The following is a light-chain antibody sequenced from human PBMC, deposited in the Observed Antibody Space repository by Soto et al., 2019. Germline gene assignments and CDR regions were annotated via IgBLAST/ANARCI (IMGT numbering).Light chain of an antibody. CDR3: QQRSNWPQ. CDR1: QSVSSY. J-gene: IGKJ1*01. Sequence: EIVLTQSPATLSLSPGERATLSCRASQSVSSYLAWYQQKPGQAPRLLIYDASNRATGIPARFSGSGSGTDFTLTSSSLEPEDFAVYYCQQRSNWPQFGQGTKVEIK. CDR2: DAS. V-gene: IGKV3-11*01.